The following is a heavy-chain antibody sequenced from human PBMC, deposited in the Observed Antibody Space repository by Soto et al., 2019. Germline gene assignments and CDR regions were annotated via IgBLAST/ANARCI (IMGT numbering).Heavy chain of an antibody. D-gene: IGHD2-2*01. V-gene: IGHV1-8*01. CDR2: MNPNSGNT. Sequence: GASVKVSCKASGYTFTSYDINWVRQATGQGLEWMGWMNPNSGNTGYAQKFQGRVTMTRNTSISTAYMELSSLRSEDTAVYYCARESSSGLVPAEAYYYGMDVWGQGTTVTVSS. CDR3: ARESSSGLVPAEAYYYGMDV. CDR1: GYTFTSYD. J-gene: IGHJ6*02.